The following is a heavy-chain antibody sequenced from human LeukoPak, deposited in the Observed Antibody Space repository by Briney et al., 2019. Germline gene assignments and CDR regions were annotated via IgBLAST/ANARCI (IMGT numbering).Heavy chain of an antibody. V-gene: IGHV4-4*07. D-gene: IGHD2-2*01. CDR2: IYHSGST. J-gene: IGHJ5*02. Sequence: PSETLSLTCTVSGGSISSYYWSWIRQPAGKGLEWIGSIYHSGSTYYNPSPKSRVTISVDTSKNQFSLKLSSVTAADTAVYYCARVDIVVVPADLYNWFGPWGQGTLVTVSS. CDR1: GGSISSYY. CDR3: ARVDIVVVPADLYNWFGP.